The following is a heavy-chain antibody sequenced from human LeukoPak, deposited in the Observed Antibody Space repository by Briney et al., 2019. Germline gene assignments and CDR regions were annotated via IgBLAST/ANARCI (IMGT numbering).Heavy chain of an antibody. J-gene: IGHJ4*02. D-gene: IGHD5-18*01. V-gene: IGHV3-33*01. Sequence: GGSLRLSCAASGFTFSSYGMHWVRQAPGKGLEWVAVIWCDGSNKYYADSVKGRFTISRDNSKNTLYLQMNSLRAEDTAVYYCARDPIQLWVPNYYFDYWGQGTLVTVSS. CDR3: ARDPIQLWVPNYYFDY. CDR1: GFTFSSYG. CDR2: IWCDGSNK.